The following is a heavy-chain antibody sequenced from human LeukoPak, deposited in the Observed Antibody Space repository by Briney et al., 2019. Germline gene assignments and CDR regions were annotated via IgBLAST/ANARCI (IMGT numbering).Heavy chain of an antibody. V-gene: IGHV1-8*03. CDR3: AREGTGAADFYYYYYYMDV. J-gene: IGHJ6*03. D-gene: IGHD6-13*01. Sequence: ASVKVSCKASGYTFTSYDINWVRQATGQGLEWMGWMNPNSGNTGYAQKFQGRVTITRNTSISTAYMELSSLRSEDTAVYYCAREGTGAADFYYYYYYMDVWGKGTTVTVSS. CDR1: GYTFTSYD. CDR2: MNPNSGNT.